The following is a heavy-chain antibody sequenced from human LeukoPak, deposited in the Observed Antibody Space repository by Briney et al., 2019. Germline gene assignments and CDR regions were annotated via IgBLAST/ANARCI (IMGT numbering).Heavy chain of an antibody. CDR3: ARFRTGYYVFDY. Sequence: ASVKVSCKASGYTFTTNNINWVRQAPGQGLEWMGYMNPRNGNTGYAQQFQGRVTVTRNTSTSTAYMELTSLRSEDTAVYYCARFRTGYYVFDYWGQGTLITVSS. J-gene: IGHJ4*02. D-gene: IGHD3/OR15-3a*01. V-gene: IGHV1-8*02. CDR2: MNPRNGNT. CDR1: GYTFTTNN.